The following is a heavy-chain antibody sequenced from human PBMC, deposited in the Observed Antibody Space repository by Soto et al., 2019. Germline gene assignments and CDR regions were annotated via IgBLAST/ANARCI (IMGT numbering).Heavy chain of an antibody. J-gene: IGHJ4*02. V-gene: IGHV3-30-3*01. Sequence: PVGSLRLSCAASGFTFSSYAMHWVRQAPGKGLEWVAVISYDGSNKYYADSVKGRFTISRDNSKNTLYLQMNSLRAEDTAVYYCARADLAAYTYGYLDYWGQGTLVTVSS. CDR3: ARADLAAYTYGYLDY. CDR1: GFTFSSYA. D-gene: IGHD5-18*01. CDR2: ISYDGSNK.